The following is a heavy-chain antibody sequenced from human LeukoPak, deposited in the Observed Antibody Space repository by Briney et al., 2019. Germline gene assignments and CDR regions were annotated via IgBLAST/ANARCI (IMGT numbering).Heavy chain of an antibody. V-gene: IGHV4-59*01. Sequence: PSETLSLTCTVSGGSISSYYWGWIRQPPGKGLEWIGYIYYSGSTNYNPSLKSRVTISVDTSKSQFSLKLSSVTAADTAVYYCARNYYYYYGMDVWGQGTTVTVSS. CDR2: IYYSGST. J-gene: IGHJ6*02. CDR3: ARNYYYYYGMDV. CDR1: GGSISSYY.